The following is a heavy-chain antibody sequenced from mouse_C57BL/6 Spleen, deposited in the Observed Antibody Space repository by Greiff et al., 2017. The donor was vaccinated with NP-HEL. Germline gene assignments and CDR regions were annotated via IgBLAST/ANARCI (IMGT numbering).Heavy chain of an antibody. V-gene: IGHV1-15*01. CDR3: TRSTMVTTGDSYYAMDY. D-gene: IGHD2-2*01. CDR2: IDPETGGT. Sequence: QVQLQQSGAELVRPGASVTLSCKASGYTFTDYEMHWVKQTPVHGLEWIGAIDPETGGTAYNQKFKGKAILTADKSSSTAYMELRSLTSEDSAVYYCTRSTMVTTGDSYYAMDYWGQGTSVTVSS. J-gene: IGHJ4*01. CDR1: GYTFTDYE.